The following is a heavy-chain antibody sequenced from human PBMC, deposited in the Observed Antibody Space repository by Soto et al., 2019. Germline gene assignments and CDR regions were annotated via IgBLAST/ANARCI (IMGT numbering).Heavy chain of an antibody. CDR1: GGSFGSSAYY. J-gene: IGHJ5*02. CDR2: INSSGST. V-gene: IGHV4-39*01. Sequence: SETLSLSCTVSGGSFGSSAYYWGWIRRAPGKGLEWIGSINSSGSTFSNPSLKSRVTLSVDTSKNQFSLKLTSVTAADTALYYCSRRAPEGVDPWGQGTLVTV. CDR3: SRRAPEGVDP. D-gene: IGHD3-16*01.